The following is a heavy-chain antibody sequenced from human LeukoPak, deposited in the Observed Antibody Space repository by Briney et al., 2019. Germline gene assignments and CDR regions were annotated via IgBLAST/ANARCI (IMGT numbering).Heavy chain of an antibody. Sequence: GGSLRLSCAASGFTFSDFWMTWVRQAPGKGLEWVSYISSGSTTIYYADSVKGRFTISRDNAKNSLYLQMNSLRAEDTAVYYCARGRDTSGHYYGYWGQGTLVTVSS. CDR2: ISSGSTTI. CDR3: ARGRDTSGHYYGY. D-gene: IGHD3-22*01. J-gene: IGHJ4*02. V-gene: IGHV3-48*01. CDR1: GFTFSDFW.